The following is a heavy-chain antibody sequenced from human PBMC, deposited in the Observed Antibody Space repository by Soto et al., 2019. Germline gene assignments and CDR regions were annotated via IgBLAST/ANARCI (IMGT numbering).Heavy chain of an antibody. CDR3: ARRNTYSSSWYDAFDI. D-gene: IGHD6-13*01. J-gene: IGHJ3*02. CDR1: GYTFTSYG. CDR2: ISAYNGNT. Sequence: QVQLVQSGAEVKKPGASVKVSCKASGYTFTSYGISWVRQAPGQGLEWMGWISAYNGNTNYAQKLQGRVTMTTDTXTXTAYMELRSLRSDDTAVYYCARRNTYSSSWYDAFDIWGQGTMVTVSS. V-gene: IGHV1-18*01.